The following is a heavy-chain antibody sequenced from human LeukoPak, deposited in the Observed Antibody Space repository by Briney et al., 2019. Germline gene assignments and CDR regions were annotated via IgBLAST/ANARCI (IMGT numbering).Heavy chain of an antibody. CDR1: GVSISSGFW. J-gene: IGHJ4*02. D-gene: IGHD1-1*01. CDR2: IHHSGDT. V-gene: IGHV4-4*02. Sequence: SETLSLTCAVSGVSISSGFWWSWVRQPPGKGLEWIGEIHHSGDTSYNPSLKSRVTVSVDKSKNQFSLKLSSVTAADTAVYYCARSDDYYFDYWGQGTLVTVSS. CDR3: ARSDDYYFDY.